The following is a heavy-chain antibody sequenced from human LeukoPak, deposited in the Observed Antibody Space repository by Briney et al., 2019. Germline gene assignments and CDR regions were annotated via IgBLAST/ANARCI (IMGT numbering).Heavy chain of an antibody. D-gene: IGHD2-15*01. CDR3: ARDRLRLGYERTNWFDP. V-gene: IGHV1-2*02. CDR1: GYIFTDYY. J-gene: IGHJ5*02. Sequence: VASVKVSCKASGYIFTDYYMHWVRQAPGQGLEWMGWINPKSDGTNYAQKFQGRVTMTRDTSISTVYMELSRLRSDDTAVYYCARDRLRLGYERTNWFDPWGQGTLVTVSS. CDR2: INPKSDGT.